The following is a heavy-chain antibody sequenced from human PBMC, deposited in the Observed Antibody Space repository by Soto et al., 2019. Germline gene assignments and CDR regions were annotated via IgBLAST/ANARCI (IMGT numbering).Heavy chain of an antibody. J-gene: IGHJ4*02. CDR2: ISYDGSKK. CDR3: AKGPVGATQYFDY. Sequence: QVQLVESGGGVVQPGRSLRLSCAASGFTFSSYGMHWVRQAPGKGLEWVAVISYDGSKKYYADSVKGRFTISRDNSKNTLYLQMNSLRAEDTPVYYCAKGPVGATQYFDYWGQGTLVTVSS. CDR1: GFTFSSYG. D-gene: IGHD1-26*01. V-gene: IGHV3-30*18.